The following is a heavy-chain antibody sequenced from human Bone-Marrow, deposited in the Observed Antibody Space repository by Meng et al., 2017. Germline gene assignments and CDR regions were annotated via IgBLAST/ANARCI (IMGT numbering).Heavy chain of an antibody. CDR2: ISSSSSYI. Sequence: GESLKISCAASGFTFSSYSMNWVHQAPGKGLEWVSSISSSSSYIYYADSVKGRFTISRDNAKNSLYLQMNSLRAEDTAVYYCARDLPKDYYDSSGPHSPWGQGTMVTVSS. D-gene: IGHD3-22*01. CDR1: GFTFSSYS. CDR3: ARDLPKDYYDSSGPHSP. V-gene: IGHV3-21*01. J-gene: IGHJ3*01.